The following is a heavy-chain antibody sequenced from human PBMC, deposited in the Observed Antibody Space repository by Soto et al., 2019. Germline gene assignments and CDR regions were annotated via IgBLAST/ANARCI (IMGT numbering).Heavy chain of an antibody. V-gene: IGHV4-59*01. J-gene: IGHJ4*02. CDR2: VFYGGGT. D-gene: IGHD1-1*01. CDR3: ARVQLVERAIDT. CDR1: GDSLSTYY. Sequence: PSEPLSLPGTMSGDSLSTYYWSWVRQPPGKALQWIGYVFYGGGTAYNPAFKSRATISLDMAKNQFSLKLSSVTAADTAAYSCARVQLVERAIDTWGQGTLVTVSS.